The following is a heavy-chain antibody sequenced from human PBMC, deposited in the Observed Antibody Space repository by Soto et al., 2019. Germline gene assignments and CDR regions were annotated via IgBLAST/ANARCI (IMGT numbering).Heavy chain of an antibody. Sequence: GGSLRLSCAASGFTFSGYEMNWVRQAPGKGLEWVSYISSSGSTIYYADSVKGRFTISRDNAKNSLYLQMNSLRAEDTAVYYCTGGIFGVVWYYGMDVWGQGTTVTVSS. D-gene: IGHD3-3*01. V-gene: IGHV3-48*03. CDR3: TGGIFGVVWYYGMDV. CDR1: GFTFSGYE. CDR2: ISSSGSTI. J-gene: IGHJ6*02.